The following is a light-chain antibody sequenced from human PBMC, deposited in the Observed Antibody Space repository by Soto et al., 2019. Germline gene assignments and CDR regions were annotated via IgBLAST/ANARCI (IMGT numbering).Light chain of an antibody. J-gene: IGLJ1*01. V-gene: IGLV1-44*01. CDR1: SSNIGGEA. Sequence: QSVLTQPPSTSGTPGQRVTISCSGSSSNIGGEAVNWYQQLPGTAPKLLICSYNQRPSGVPDRFSGSKSGTSASLAISGLQSEDEADYICAAWDDSLNGYVFGTGTKLTVL. CDR2: SYN. CDR3: AAWDDSLNGYV.